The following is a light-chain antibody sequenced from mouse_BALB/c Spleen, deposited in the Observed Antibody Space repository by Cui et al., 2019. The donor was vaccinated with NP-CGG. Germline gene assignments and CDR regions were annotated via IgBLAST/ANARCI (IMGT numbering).Light chain of an antibody. CDR1: TGAVTTSNY. CDR3: ALWYSNHWV. CDR2: GTN. Sequence: HAVATHYSALTTSPGETVTLTCRSSTGAVTTSNYANWVQEKPDHLFTGLIGGTNNRAPGVPARFSGSLIGDKAALTITGAQTEDEAIYFCALWYSNHWVFGGGTKLTVL. J-gene: IGLJ1*01. V-gene: IGLV1*01.